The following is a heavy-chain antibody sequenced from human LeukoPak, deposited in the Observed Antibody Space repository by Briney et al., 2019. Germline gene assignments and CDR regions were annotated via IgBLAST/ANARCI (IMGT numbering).Heavy chain of an antibody. CDR1: GFTFSSYG. D-gene: IGHD6-13*01. V-gene: IGHV3-30*02. CDR2: IRYDGSNK. CDR3: AKLPPTEQQLIDYFDY. J-gene: IGHJ4*02. Sequence: DPGGSLRLSCAASGFTFSSYGMHWVRQAPGKGLEWVAFIRYDGSNKYYADSVKGRFTISRDNSKNTLYLQMNSLRAEDTAVYYCAKLPPTEQQLIDYFDYWGQGTLVTVSS.